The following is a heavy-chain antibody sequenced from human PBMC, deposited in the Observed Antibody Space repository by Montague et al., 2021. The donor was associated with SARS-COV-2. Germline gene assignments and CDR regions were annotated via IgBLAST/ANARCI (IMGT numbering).Heavy chain of an antibody. J-gene: IGHJ6*02. V-gene: IGHV4-59*01. CDR2: IYHSRNT. CDR1: GGSINSFY. D-gene: IGHD2-21*01. Sequence: SETLSLTCIVSGGSINSFYCTRIRYPHAKGLESIGFIYHSRNTNYRPFLKSRVAISLDKSKNQFSLKLNSVTAADTSVYYCARPSMVSRNYYYYGIDVWGQVSTVPVSS. CDR3: ARPSMVSRNYYYYGIDV.